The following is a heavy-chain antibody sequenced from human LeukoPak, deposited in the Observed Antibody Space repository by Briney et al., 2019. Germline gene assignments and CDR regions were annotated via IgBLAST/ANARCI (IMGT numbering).Heavy chain of an antibody. CDR3: ARDPLRWLQGGFDP. CDR1: GDTFSRYA. V-gene: IGHV1-46*01. Sequence: ASVKVSCKASGDTFSRYAISWVRQAPGQGLEWMGIINPSGGSTSYAQKFQGRVTMTRDMSTSTVYMELSSLRSEDTAVYYCARDPLRWLQGGFDPWGQGTLVTVSS. J-gene: IGHJ5*02. CDR2: INPSGGST. D-gene: IGHD5-24*01.